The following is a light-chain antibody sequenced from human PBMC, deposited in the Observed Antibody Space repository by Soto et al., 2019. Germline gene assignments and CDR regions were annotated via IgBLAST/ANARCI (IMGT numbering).Light chain of an antibody. Sequence: EIVLTQSPDTLYLSPGERVTLSCRASQVVTRNSLAWYQHRRGQTPRLLIYGASFRAIGTPDRFSGSGSGTDFTLTIRDLEPEDFAVYFCHQYATSPTFGGGTKVEI. J-gene: IGKJ4*01. V-gene: IGKV3-20*01. CDR1: QVVTRNS. CDR2: GAS. CDR3: HQYATSPT.